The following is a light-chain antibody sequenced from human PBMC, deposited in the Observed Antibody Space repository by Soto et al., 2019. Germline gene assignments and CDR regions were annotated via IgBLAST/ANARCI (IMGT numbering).Light chain of an antibody. CDR3: QQRSNWPPIT. Sequence: ELVLTQSPATLSLSPGERATLSCSAIQSVSSTYLAWYQQQPGQAPRLLMSGTSNRATGTPDRFSGSGSGTDFTLTISRLEPEDFAVYYCQQRSNWPPITFGQGTRLEIK. J-gene: IGKJ5*01. CDR1: QSVSSTY. V-gene: IGKV3D-20*02. CDR2: GTS.